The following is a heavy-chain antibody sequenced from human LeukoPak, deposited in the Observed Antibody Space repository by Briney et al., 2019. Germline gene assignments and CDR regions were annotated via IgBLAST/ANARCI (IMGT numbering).Heavy chain of an antibody. CDR2: INHSGST. J-gene: IGHJ4*02. CDR3: ARGYDYSLYDY. Sequence: SETLSLTCAVYGGSFSGYYWSWIRQPPGKGLEWIGEINHSGSTNYNPSLKSRVTISVDTSKIQFSLKLSSVTAADTAVYYCARGYDYSLYDYWGQGTLVTVSS. D-gene: IGHD5-12*01. V-gene: IGHV4-34*01. CDR1: GGSFSGYY.